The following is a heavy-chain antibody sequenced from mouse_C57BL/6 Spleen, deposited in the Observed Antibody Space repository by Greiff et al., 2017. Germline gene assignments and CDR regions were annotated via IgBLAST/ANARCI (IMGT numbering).Heavy chain of an antibody. CDR3: EREGYGSSFYFDY. Sequence: EVMLVESGGDLVMPGGSLKLSCAASGFTFSSYGMSWVRQTPDKRLEWVATISSGGSYTYYPDSVKGRFTISRDNAKNTLYLQMSSLKSEDTAMYYCEREGYGSSFYFDYWGKGTTLTVSS. J-gene: IGHJ2*01. V-gene: IGHV5-6*01. CDR1: GFTFSSYG. CDR2: ISSGGSYT. D-gene: IGHD1-1*01.